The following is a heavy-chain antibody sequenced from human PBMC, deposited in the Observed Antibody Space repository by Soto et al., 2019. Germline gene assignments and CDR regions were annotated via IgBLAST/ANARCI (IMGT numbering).Heavy chain of an antibody. D-gene: IGHD6-19*01. V-gene: IGHV5-51*01. CDR1: GYTFTTYW. Sequence: PGESLKICCKASGYTFTTYWIGWVRQMPGKGLEWMGIIYPADSNTRYTPSFEGQVTISADRSINTAYLQMNSLRAEDTAVYYCARDLIAVAGRFDYWGQGTLVTVSS. J-gene: IGHJ4*02. CDR2: IYPADSNT. CDR3: ARDLIAVAGRFDY.